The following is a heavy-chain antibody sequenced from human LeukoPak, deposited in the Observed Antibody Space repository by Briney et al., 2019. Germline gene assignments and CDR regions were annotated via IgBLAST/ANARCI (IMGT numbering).Heavy chain of an antibody. D-gene: IGHD1-26*01. Sequence: GGSLRLSCAASGFTFSTFAMIWVRQPPGKGLEWVSSIFPSGGEIHYAASVKGRFTISRDNSKNTVYLQMNSLRAEDTALYYCARSGTNYYYYYMDIWGKGTTVTVSS. J-gene: IGHJ6*03. CDR3: ARSGTNYYYYYMDI. CDR1: GFTFSTFA. V-gene: IGHV3-23*01. CDR2: IFPSGGEI.